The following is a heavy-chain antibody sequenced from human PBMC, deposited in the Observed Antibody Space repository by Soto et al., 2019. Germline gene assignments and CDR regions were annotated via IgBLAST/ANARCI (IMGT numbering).Heavy chain of an antibody. CDR3: ARVPGYCTNGVCPKDY. CDR1: GFTFSSYS. Sequence: GGSLRPSCAASGFTFSSYSMNWVRQAPGKGLEWVSSISSSSSYIYYADSVKGRFTISRDNAKNSLYLQMNSLRAEDTAVYSCARVPGYCTNGVCPKDYWGQGTLVTVSS. D-gene: IGHD2-8*01. J-gene: IGHJ4*02. V-gene: IGHV3-21*01. CDR2: ISSSSSYI.